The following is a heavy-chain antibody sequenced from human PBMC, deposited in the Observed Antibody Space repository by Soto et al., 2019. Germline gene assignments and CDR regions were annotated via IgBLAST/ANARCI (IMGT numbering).Heavy chain of an antibody. Sequence: QLQLQESGPGLVKPSETLSLTCTVSGGSINDDTYYWVWIRQPPGQGLEWIGSISYSGNSSYNPSLKSRVTMSVATSKTQLSLRLRSVTAADTAVYYCARIHCDSPNCAPLDPWGQGTLVIVSS. J-gene: IGHJ5*02. V-gene: IGHV4-39*01. D-gene: IGHD2-2*01. CDR2: ISYSGNS. CDR1: GGSINDDTYY. CDR3: ARIHCDSPNCAPLDP.